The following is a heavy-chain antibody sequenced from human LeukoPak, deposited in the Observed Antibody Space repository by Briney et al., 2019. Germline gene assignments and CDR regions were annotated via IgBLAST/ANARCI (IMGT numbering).Heavy chain of an antibody. CDR3: ARGPVAGGY. D-gene: IGHD6-19*01. CDR2: IYHSGST. CDR1: GGSISSCGYS. V-gene: IGHV4-30-2*01. J-gene: IGHJ4*02. Sequence: SETLSLTCAVSGGSISSCGYSWSWIRQPPGKGLEWIGYIYHSGSTNYNPSLKSRVTISVDTSKNQFSLKLGSVTAADTAVYYCARGPVAGGYWGQGTLVTVSS.